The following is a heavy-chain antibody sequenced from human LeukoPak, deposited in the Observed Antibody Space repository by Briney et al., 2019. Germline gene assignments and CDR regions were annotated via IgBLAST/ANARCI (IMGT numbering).Heavy chain of an antibody. CDR3: TRGRFGVSGNDSPFDY. D-gene: IGHD5-12*01. Sequence: GGSLRLSCAASGFTVSSNYMTWVRQAPGKGLEWVSVIYTGGATYYADSVRGRFTISRDNSKNTLFLQMTSLRVEDTAVYYCTRGRFGVSGNDSPFDYWGQGTLVTVSS. J-gene: IGHJ4*02. CDR1: GFTVSSNY. CDR2: IYTGGAT. V-gene: IGHV3-53*01.